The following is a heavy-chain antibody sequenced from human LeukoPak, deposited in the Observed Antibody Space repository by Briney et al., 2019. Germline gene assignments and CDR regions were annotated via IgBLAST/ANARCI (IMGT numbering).Heavy chain of an antibody. CDR3: ARGGILTGTGDY. D-gene: IGHD3-9*01. CDR1: GFTFSSYE. V-gene: IGHV3-48*03. J-gene: IGHJ4*02. CDR2: ISSSGSTI. Sequence: GGSLRLSCAASGFTFSSYEMNWVRQAPGKGLEWVSYISSSGSTIYYADSVKGRFTISRDNSKNTLYLQMNSLRAEDTAVYYCARGGILTGTGDYWGQGTLVTVSS.